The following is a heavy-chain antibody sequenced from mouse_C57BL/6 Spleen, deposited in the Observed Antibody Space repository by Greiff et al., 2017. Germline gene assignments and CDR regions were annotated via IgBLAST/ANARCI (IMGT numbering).Heavy chain of an antibody. D-gene: IGHD2-2*01. CDR1: GYTFTSYG. J-gene: IGHJ2*01. CDR3: ARSTMVTTDGYYFDY. V-gene: IGHV1-81*01. Sequence: LVESGAELARPGASVKLSCKASGYTFTSYGISWVKQRTGQGLEWIGEIYPRSGNTYYNEKFKGKATLTADKSSSTAYMELRSLTSEDSAFYFCARSTMVTTDGYYFDYWGQGTTLTVSS. CDR2: IYPRSGNT.